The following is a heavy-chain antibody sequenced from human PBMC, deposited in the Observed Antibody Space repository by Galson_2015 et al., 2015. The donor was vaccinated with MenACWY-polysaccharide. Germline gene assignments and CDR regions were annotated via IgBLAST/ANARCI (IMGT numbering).Heavy chain of an antibody. Sequence: SLRLSCAASGFTVSGNYMNWVRQAPGKGPEWVSVIYSSDTTYYADSVKGRFTISRDNSQNTLYLEMNSLRVEDTAVYYCARGLGSSSSKRGLDYWGQGTLVTVSS. V-gene: IGHV3-53*01. J-gene: IGHJ4*02. CDR2: IYSSDTT. CDR1: GFTVSGNY. CDR3: ARGLGSSSSKRGLDY. D-gene: IGHD6-6*01.